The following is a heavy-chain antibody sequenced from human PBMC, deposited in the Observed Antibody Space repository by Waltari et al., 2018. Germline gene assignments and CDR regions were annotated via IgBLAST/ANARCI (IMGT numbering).Heavy chain of an antibody. CDR2: IYYSGNT. CDR1: GGSIISDGYY. Sequence: QVSLQEPGPGLVKPSQTLSLTRPVPGGSIISDGYYWGWIRQDPGKGLEWTAYIYYSGNTYYNPSLKSRITTSVDTSKNQFTLRLSSVTAADTAVDYCARCITARTLGYWFDPWGQGTLVTVSS. V-gene: IGHV4-31*03. D-gene: IGHD6-6*01. CDR3: ARCITARTLGYWFDP. J-gene: IGHJ5*02.